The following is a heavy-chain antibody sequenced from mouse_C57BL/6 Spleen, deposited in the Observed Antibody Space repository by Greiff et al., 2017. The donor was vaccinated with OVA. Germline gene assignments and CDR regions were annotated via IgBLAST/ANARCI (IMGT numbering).Heavy chain of an antibody. Sequence: QVQLQQPGAELVMPGASVKLSCKASGYTFTSYWMHWVKQRPGQGLEWIGEIDPSDSYTNYNQKFKGKSTLTVDKSSSTAYMQLSSLTSEDAAVYYCARREDDYDEGFDYWGQGTTLTVSS. D-gene: IGHD2-4*01. CDR1: GYTFTSYW. V-gene: IGHV1-69*01. J-gene: IGHJ2*01. CDR3: ARREDDYDEGFDY. CDR2: IDPSDSYT.